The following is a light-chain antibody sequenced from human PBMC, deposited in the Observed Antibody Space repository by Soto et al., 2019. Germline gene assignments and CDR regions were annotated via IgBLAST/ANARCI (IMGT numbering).Light chain of an antibody. V-gene: IGKV1-5*03. Sequence: DIQMTQSPSTLSASVGDRVTITCRASQSLSSWLAWYQQRPGKAPKLLIYKASNLERGVPSRFSGSGSGTELTLTISSLHPDDFATYYCQQYYTFPWTFGPGTKVEIK. J-gene: IGKJ1*01. CDR1: QSLSSW. CDR3: QQYYTFPWT. CDR2: KAS.